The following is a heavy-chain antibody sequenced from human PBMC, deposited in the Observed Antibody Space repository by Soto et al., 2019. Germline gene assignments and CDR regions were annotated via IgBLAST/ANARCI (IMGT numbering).Heavy chain of an antibody. Sequence: SEPLSLTFTVADCSMISDYWSWIRQPPGRGLEWIGFIYYAGITNYNPSLRSRVSMSVDKSSNEFSLSLTSVTAADTAVYYCATLPPRIVVVFTEMPTWGQGILVTVSS. CDR3: ATLPPRIVVVFTEMPT. D-gene: IGHD2-21*01. CDR1: DCSMISDY. J-gene: IGHJ5*02. V-gene: IGHV4-59*12. CDR2: IYYAGIT.